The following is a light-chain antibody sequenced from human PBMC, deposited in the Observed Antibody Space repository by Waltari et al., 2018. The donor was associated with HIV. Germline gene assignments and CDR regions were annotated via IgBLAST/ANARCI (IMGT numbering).Light chain of an antibody. V-gene: IGLV2-14*01. J-gene: IGLJ1*01. Sequence: QSALTQPASVSGSPGQSITISCTGTSNDVGDYDYVSWYQQSPGKVPKLLIYDVYNRPQRSLYRFSGSKYGNTAFLPISGLRAEDEGDYYCASVTSWRLNFFGSGTKVTVL. CDR3: ASVTSWRLNF. CDR1: SNDVGDYDY. CDR2: DVY.